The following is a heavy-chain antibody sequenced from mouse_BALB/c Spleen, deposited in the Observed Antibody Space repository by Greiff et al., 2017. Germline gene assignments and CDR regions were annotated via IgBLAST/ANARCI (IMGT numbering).Heavy chain of an antibody. CDR3: ARYYDYDSAWFAY. CDR1: GYTFTDYA. CDR2: ISTYYGDA. V-gene: IGHV1S137*01. J-gene: IGHJ3*01. Sequence: QVQLQQSGAELVRPGVSVKISCKGSGYTFTDYAMHWVKQSHAKSLEWIGVISTYYGDASYNQKFKGKATMTVDKSSSTAYMELARLTSEDSAIYYCARYYDYDSAWFAYWGQGTLVTVSA. D-gene: IGHD2-4*01.